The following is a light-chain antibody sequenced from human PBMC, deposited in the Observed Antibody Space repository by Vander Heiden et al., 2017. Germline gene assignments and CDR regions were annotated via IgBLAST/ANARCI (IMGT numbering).Light chain of an antibody. CDR2: DVS. CDR1: SSDVGGYNY. J-gene: IGLJ2*01. CDR3: CSYAGDFSMI. V-gene: IGLV2-11*01. Sequence: QSALTQPRPVSGSPGQSVTISSTGTSSDVGGYNYVSWYQQHPGKAPKLMIYDVSKRPSGVPDRFSGSKSGNTASLTISGLQAEDEADYYCCSYAGDFSMIFGGGTKLTVL.